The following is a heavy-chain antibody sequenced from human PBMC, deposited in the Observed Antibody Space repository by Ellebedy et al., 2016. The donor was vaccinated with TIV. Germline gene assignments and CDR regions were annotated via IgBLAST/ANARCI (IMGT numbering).Heavy chain of an antibody. J-gene: IGHJ6*02. CDR3: ARHSYYYTSGGSVMDV. D-gene: IGHD3-10*01. V-gene: IGHV5-51*01. CDR2: IYPGDSEA. Sequence: KVSXKGSGYTFTDYWVGWVRQMPGKGLEWMGIIYPGDSEARYSPSFRGQVTISADKSISTAYLQWGGLKASDTAIYYCARHSYYYTSGGSVMDVWGQGTTVTVSS. CDR1: GYTFTDYW.